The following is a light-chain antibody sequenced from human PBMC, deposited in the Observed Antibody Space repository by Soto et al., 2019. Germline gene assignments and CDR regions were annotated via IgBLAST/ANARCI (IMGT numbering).Light chain of an antibody. Sequence: QSVLTQSSSASASLGSSVKLTCTLSSGHSSYIIAWHQQQPGKAPRYLMKLEGSGSYNTGSGVPDRFSGSSSGADRYLTISNLQFEDEADYYCETWDSNTYVFGTGTKLTVL. J-gene: IGLJ1*01. CDR2: LEGSGSY. CDR1: SGHSSYI. CDR3: ETWDSNTYV. V-gene: IGLV4-60*02.